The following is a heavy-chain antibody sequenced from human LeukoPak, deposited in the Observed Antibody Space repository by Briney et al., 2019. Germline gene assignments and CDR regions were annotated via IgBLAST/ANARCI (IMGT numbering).Heavy chain of an antibody. CDR1: GFTFSSYS. CDR2: ISSSSSTI. J-gene: IGHJ6*02. D-gene: IGHD5-24*01. Sequence: GGSLRLSCAASGFTFSSYSMNWVRQAPGKGLEWVSYISSSSSTIYYADSVKGRFTISRDNAKNSLYLQMNSLRAEDTAVYYCARERGMAPYGMDAWGQGTTVTVSS. V-gene: IGHV3-48*04. CDR3: ARERGMAPYGMDA.